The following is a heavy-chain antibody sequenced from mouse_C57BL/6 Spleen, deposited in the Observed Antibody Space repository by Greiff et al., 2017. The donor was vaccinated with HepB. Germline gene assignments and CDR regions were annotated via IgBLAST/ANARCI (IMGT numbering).Heavy chain of an antibody. J-gene: IGHJ4*01. Sequence: DVKLVESGGDLVKPGGSLKLSCAASGFTFSSYGMSWVRQTPDKRLEWVANISSGGSYTYYPDSVKGRFTISRDNAKNTLYLQMSSLKSEDTAMYYCARHGDYAMDYWGQGTSVTVSS. CDR3: ARHGDYAMDY. CDR1: GFTFSSYG. CDR2: ISSGGSYT. V-gene: IGHV5-6*02.